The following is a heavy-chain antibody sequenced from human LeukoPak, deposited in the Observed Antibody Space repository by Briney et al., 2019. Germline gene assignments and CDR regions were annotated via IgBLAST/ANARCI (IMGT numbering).Heavy chain of an antibody. Sequence: GGSLRLSCAASGFTFSSYSMNWVRQAPGKGLEWVSSISSSSSYIYYADSVKGRFTISRDNAKNSLYLQMNSLRDEDTALYYCARERVIAAAGDGFDSWGQGTLVTVSS. CDR1: GFTFSSYS. D-gene: IGHD2-21*01. CDR3: ARERVIAAAGDGFDS. V-gene: IGHV3-21*01. CDR2: ISSSSSYI. J-gene: IGHJ4*02.